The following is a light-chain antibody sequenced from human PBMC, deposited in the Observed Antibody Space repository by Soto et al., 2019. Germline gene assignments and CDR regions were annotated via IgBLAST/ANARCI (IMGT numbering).Light chain of an antibody. Sequence: QSVLTQPPSVSGAPGQRVTISCTGSSSNIGAGYDVHWYQQLPGTAPKLLIYGNSNRPSGVSDRFSGSKSGTSASLTITGLQADDEAYYYCQSYDSSLSALFGGGTKLTVL. J-gene: IGLJ2*01. CDR3: QSYDSSLSAL. CDR2: GNS. CDR1: SSNIGAGYD. V-gene: IGLV1-40*01.